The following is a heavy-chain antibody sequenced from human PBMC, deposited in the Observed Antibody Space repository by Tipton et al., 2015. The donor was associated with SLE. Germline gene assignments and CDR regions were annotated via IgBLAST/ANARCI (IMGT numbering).Heavy chain of an antibody. J-gene: IGHJ3*01. CDR3: ARVKLRFGELFLYHPLDL. CDR1: GGSISSGDYY. Sequence: TLSLTCTVSGGSISSGDYYWSWIRQPPGKGLEWIGYIYYSGITHYNPSLKSRLSISVDTSKNRFSLKLSSVTAADTAVYYCARVKLRFGELFLYHPLDLWGQGTMVTVSS. CDR2: IYYSGIT. D-gene: IGHD3-10*01. V-gene: IGHV4-30-4*01.